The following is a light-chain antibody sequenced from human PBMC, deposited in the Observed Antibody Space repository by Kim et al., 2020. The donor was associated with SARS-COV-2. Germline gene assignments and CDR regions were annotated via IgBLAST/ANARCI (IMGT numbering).Light chain of an antibody. Sequence: DIQMTQSPSTLSASVGDRVTITCRASQSITWLAWYQQKPGKAPKLLIYKASSLESGVPSRFSGSGSGAEFSLTISSLQPDDFATYYCQQYNSCPLTFGGGTKVDIK. CDR3: QQYNSCPLT. J-gene: IGKJ4*01. CDR1: QSITW. V-gene: IGKV1-5*03. CDR2: KAS.